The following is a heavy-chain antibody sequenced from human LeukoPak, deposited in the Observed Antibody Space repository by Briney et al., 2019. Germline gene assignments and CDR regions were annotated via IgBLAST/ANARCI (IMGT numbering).Heavy chain of an antibody. CDR1: GFTFSSYS. CDR2: ISSSSSYI. V-gene: IGHV3-21*04. D-gene: IGHD3-22*01. Sequence: GGSLRLSCAASGFTFSSYSMNWVRQAPGKGLEWVSSISSSSSYIYYADSVKGRFTISRDNAKNSLYLQMNSLRAEDTAVYYCARDNDSSGYYYVGYWGQGTLVTVSS. CDR3: ARDNDSSGYYYVGY. J-gene: IGHJ4*02.